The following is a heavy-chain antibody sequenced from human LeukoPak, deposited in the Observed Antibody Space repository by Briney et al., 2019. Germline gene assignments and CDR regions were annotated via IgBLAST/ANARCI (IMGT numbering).Heavy chain of an antibody. Sequence: GASVKVSCTVSGYTLTGLSMHWVRQAPGKGLEWMGGFDPEDGETIYAQKFQGRVTMTEDTSTDTAYMELSSLRSEDTAVYYCATQRAYYYDSSGYYGAFDIWGQGTMVTVSS. CDR1: GYTLTGLS. CDR3: ATQRAYYYDSSGYYGAFDI. CDR2: FDPEDGET. D-gene: IGHD3-22*01. J-gene: IGHJ3*02. V-gene: IGHV1-24*01.